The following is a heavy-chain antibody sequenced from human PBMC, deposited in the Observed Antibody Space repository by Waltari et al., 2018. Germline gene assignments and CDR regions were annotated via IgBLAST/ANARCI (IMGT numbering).Heavy chain of an antibody. CDR3: SRSLDI. V-gene: IGHV3-7*01. J-gene: IGHJ3*02. CDR2: INTDGGEK. CDR1: GFTFSTSW. Sequence: EVQLVESGGGLVQPGGSLTLSCVASGFTFSTSWMDWVRQAPGKGLEWVANINTDGGEKYYLDSVKGRFIISRDNAKKSVYLEMNSLRAEDTSVYYCSRSLDIWGRGTMVTISS.